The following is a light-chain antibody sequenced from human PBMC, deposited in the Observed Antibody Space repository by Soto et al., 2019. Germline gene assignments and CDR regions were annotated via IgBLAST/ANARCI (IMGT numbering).Light chain of an antibody. Sequence: AIQMTQSPSSLSASVGDRATISCRASQGIRGDLGWYQHKPGKAPRLLLYAASSLQGGVPSRFSGTGSGTHFTLTIKNLQPEDSATCCCLQDYYYPRTFGQGTKLEI. CDR2: AAS. CDR3: LQDYYYPRT. CDR1: QGIRGD. J-gene: IGKJ2*02. V-gene: IGKV1-6*01.